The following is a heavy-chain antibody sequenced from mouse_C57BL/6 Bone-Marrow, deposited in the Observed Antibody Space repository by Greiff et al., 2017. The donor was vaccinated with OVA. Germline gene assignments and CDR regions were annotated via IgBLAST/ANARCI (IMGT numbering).Heavy chain of an antibody. CDR3: AREQVYDGFPY. CDR1: GYTFTSYG. J-gene: IGHJ2*01. V-gene: IGHV1-81*01. Sequence: VQLVESGAELARPGASVKLSCKASGYTFTSYGISWVKQRTGQGLEWIGEIYPRSGNTYYNEKFKGKATLTADKSSSPAYMEPRSLTSEDSAVYFCAREQVYDGFPYWGQGTTLTVSS. D-gene: IGHD2-3*01. CDR2: IYPRSGNT.